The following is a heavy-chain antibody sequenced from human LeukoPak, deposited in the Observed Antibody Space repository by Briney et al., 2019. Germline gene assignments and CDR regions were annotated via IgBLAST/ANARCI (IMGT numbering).Heavy chain of an antibody. CDR3: AKGGGRYCSSGVCYYYYYYMDV. CDR1: GFTFSTYA. J-gene: IGHJ6*03. Sequence: PGGSLRLSCVASGFTFSTYAMTWVRQAPGKGLEWVSSITGSDGSTYYADSVKGRFTISRDDSKNTLYLQMNSLRAGDTAIYYCAKGGGRYCSSGVCYYYYYYMDVWGIGTTVTVSS. V-gene: IGHV3-23*01. CDR2: ITGSDGST. D-gene: IGHD2-8*01.